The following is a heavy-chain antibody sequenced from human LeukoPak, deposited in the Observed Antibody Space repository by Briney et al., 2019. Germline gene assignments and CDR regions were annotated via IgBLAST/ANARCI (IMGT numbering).Heavy chain of an antibody. CDR1: GFTFSSYA. J-gene: IGHJ4*02. CDR3: AKGNGYSYGRYYFDY. D-gene: IGHD5-18*01. CDR2: ITASGGNT. V-gene: IGHV3-23*01. Sequence: PGGSLRRYCAASGFTFSSYAMGWVRQAPGKGLEWVSAITASGGNTYYADSVKGRFTISRDNSKNTLYLQVNSLRAEDTAVYYCAKGNGYSYGRYYFDYWGQGTLVTVSS.